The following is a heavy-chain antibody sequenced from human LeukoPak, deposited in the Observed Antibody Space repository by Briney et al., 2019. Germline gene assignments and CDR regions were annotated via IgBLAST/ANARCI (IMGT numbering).Heavy chain of an antibody. J-gene: IGHJ4*02. D-gene: IGHD3-10*01. CDR3: ARGGYYGSGSFPDY. CDR2: IGPYNGNT. Sequence: ASVKVSCKASGYTFTSFGINWVRQAPGQGLEWMGWIGPYNGNTHYAQNLQGRLTMTTDTSTSTAYMDPWSLISDDTAVYFCARGGYYGSGSFPDYWGQGTLVTVSS. CDR1: GYTFTSFG. V-gene: IGHV1-18*01.